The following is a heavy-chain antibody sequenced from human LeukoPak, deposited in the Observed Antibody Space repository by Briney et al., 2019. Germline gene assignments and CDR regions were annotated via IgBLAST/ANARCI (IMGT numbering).Heavy chain of an antibody. CDR3: AKDRPNYYGSNGHYYKLNGDC. CDR1: GFTFSSYA. D-gene: IGHD3-22*01. Sequence: GGSLRLSCAASGFTFSSYALSWVRQAPGKGLEWVSSITSSGAATYYADSVKGRFTISRDNSDNTLYLQMNSLRAEDTAVYYCAKDRPNYYGSNGHYYKLNGDCWGQGTLVTVSS. V-gene: IGHV3-23*01. J-gene: IGHJ4*02. CDR2: ITSSGAAT.